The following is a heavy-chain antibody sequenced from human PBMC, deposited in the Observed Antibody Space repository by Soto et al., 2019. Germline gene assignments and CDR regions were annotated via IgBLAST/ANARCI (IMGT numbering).Heavy chain of an antibody. CDR1: GYTFTGYY. V-gene: IGHV1-2*04. D-gene: IGHD1-26*01. CDR2: INPNSGGT. Sequence: RASVKVSCKASGYTFTGYYMHWVRQAPGQGLEWMGWINPNSGGTNYAQKFQGWVTMTRDTSISTAYMELSRLRSDDTAVYYCAVIVGATRPVRYYFDYWGQGTLVTVSS. J-gene: IGHJ4*02. CDR3: AVIVGATRPVRYYFDY.